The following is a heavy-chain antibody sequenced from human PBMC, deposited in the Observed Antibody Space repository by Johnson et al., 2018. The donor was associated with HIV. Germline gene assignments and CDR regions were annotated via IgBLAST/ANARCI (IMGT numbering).Heavy chain of an antibody. Sequence: QVQLVESGGGVARPGGSLRLSCAASGFTFSSYGMHWVRQAPGKGLEWVAFIRYDGSNKYYADSVKGRFTISRDNSKNTLYLQMNSLRAEDTAVYYCAKDKAGRYYDSSGYSLDDAFDIWGQGTMVTVSS. D-gene: IGHD3-22*01. CDR3: AKDKAGRYYDSSGYSLDDAFDI. CDR2: IRYDGSNK. CDR1: GFTFSSYG. J-gene: IGHJ3*02. V-gene: IGHV3-30*02.